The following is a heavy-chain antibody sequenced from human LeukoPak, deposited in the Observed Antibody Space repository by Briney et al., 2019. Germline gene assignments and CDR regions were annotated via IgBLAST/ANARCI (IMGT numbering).Heavy chain of an antibody. Sequence: GGSLRLSCAASGFTFSSYAMSWVRQAPGKGLEWVSAIGGSGGSTYYADSVKGRFTISRDNSKNTLYLQMNSLRAEDTAVYYCAKDYHYGSGSYFDYWGQGTLVTVSS. V-gene: IGHV3-23*01. CDR3: AKDYHYGSGSYFDY. J-gene: IGHJ4*02. CDR2: IGGSGGST. D-gene: IGHD3-10*01. CDR1: GFTFSSYA.